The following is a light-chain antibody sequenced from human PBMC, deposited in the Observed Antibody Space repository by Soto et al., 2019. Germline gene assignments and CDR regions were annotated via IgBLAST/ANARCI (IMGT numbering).Light chain of an antibody. J-gene: IGKJ4*01. CDR2: AAS. CDR1: QGIRND. Sequence: AMPRSQSAPCLSASYGDNVTTTRLARQGIRNDLFWYQQKPGKAPKLLIYAASSLQSGVPSRFSGSGSGTDFTLTISSLQPEDFATYYCLQDYNYPLTFGGGTKVDIK. CDR3: LQDYNYPLT. V-gene: IGKV1-6*01.